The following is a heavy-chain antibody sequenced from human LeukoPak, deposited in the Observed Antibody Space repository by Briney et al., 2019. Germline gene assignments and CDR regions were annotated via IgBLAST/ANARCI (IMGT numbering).Heavy chain of an antibody. D-gene: IGHD4-23*01. CDR2: ISYDGSER. CDR1: GFTFSSYA. Sequence: PGRSLRLSCAASGFTFSSYAMHWVRQAPGKGLEWVAVISYDGSERYYADAVKGRFTMSRDNPKNTLYLQMNSLRAEDTAVYYCAKVWVLNSPLDYWGQETLVTVSS. J-gene: IGHJ4*02. V-gene: IGHV3-30-3*01. CDR3: AKVWVLNSPLDY.